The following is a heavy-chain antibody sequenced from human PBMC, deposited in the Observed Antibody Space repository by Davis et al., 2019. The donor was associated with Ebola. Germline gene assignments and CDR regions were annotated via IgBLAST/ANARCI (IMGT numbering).Heavy chain of an antibody. J-gene: IGHJ4*02. CDR2: IYHGGST. CDR1: GASVTSDDYF. V-gene: IGHV4-30-4*01. Sequence: SETLSLTCTVSGASVTSDDYFWSWIRQPPGRGLEWIGYIYHGGSTDYSPSLRGRVTISFDLSKAQFSLNLSSVTAADTAVYFCAGRNTETTAFDYWGQGILVTVSS. D-gene: IGHD4-17*01. CDR3: AGRNTETTAFDY.